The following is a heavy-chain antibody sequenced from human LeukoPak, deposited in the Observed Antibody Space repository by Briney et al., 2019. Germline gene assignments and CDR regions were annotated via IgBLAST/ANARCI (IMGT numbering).Heavy chain of an antibody. CDR3: ARHGTNYYDSRGWFGAFDT. V-gene: IGHV4-34*01. CDR2: INHSGST. D-gene: IGHD3-22*01. CDR1: GGSFSGYY. Sequence: SETLSLTCAVYGGSFSGYYWSWIRQPPGKGLEWIGEINHSGSTNYNPSLKSRVTISVDMSKSQFSLKLSSVTAADTAVYYCARHGTNYYDSRGWFGAFDTWGQGTMVTVSS. J-gene: IGHJ3*02.